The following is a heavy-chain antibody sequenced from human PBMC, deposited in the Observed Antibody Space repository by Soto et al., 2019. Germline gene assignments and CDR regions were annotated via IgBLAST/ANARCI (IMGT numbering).Heavy chain of an antibody. CDR1: GFTFSSYS. J-gene: IGHJ6*03. CDR2: ISSSSSTI. CDR3: ARDRDSFRPYYYMDV. D-gene: IGHD3-16*02. Sequence: PGGSLRLSCAASGFTFSSYSMNWVRQAPGKGLEWVSYISSSSSTIYYADSVKGRFTISRDNAKNSLYLQMNSLRAEDTAVYYCARDRDSFRPYYYMDVWGKGTTVTVSS. V-gene: IGHV3-48*01.